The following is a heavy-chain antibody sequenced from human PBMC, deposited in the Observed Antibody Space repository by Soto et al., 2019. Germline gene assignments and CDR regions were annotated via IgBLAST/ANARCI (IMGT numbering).Heavy chain of an antibody. D-gene: IGHD3-16*01. J-gene: IGHJ6*02. CDR3: ARDSGRSWGDYGMDV. CDR1: GFTFSDYY. V-gene: IGHV3-11*01. Sequence: GSLRLCGAASGFTFSDYYMSWMRQAPGKGLEWVSYISSSGSTIYYADSVKGRFTISRDNAKNSLYLQMNSLRAEDTAVYYCARDSGRSWGDYGMDVWGQGTTVTVSS. CDR2: ISSSGSTI.